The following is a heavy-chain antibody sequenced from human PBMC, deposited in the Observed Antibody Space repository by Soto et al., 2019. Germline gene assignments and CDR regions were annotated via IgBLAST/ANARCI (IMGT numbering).Heavy chain of an antibody. J-gene: IGHJ4*02. V-gene: IGHV3-74*01. CDR3: AKCPGIAVVYFDY. CDR2: INSDGSST. Sequence: GVLRLSCAASGFTFSSYWMHWVRQAPGKGLVWVSRINSDGSSTYYADSVKGRFTISRDNSKNTLYLQMNSLRAEDTAVYYCAKCPGIAVVYFDYWGQGTLVTVSS. D-gene: IGHD6-19*01. CDR1: GFTFSSYW.